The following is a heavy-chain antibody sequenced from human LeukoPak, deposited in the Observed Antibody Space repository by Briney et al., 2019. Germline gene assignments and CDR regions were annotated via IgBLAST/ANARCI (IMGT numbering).Heavy chain of an antibody. Sequence: SETLSLTCTVSGGSISSYYWSWIRQPAAKGLEWLGRIYTRGSTNYNPSLKSRVTMSVDTSKNQFSLKLSSVTAADTAVYYCARTQYCGGDCYPNWGQGTLVTVSS. CDR1: GGSISSYY. J-gene: IGHJ4*02. D-gene: IGHD2-21*02. CDR3: ARTQYCGGDCYPN. CDR2: IYTRGST. V-gene: IGHV4-4*07.